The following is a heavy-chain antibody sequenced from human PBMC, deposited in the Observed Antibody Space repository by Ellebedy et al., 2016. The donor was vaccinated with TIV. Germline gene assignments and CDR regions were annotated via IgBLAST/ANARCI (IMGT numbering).Heavy chain of an antibody. V-gene: IGHV1-46*01. J-gene: IGHJ4*02. CDR3: ARVLEGMDYYDSSGYFFDY. CDR1: GYTFTSYY. CDR2: INPSDGST. D-gene: IGHD3-22*01. Sequence: ASVKVSCXASGYTFTSYYMHWVRQAPGQGLEWMGIINPSDGSTTYAQKFQGRVTMTRDTSTSTVYMELSSLRSEDTAVYYCARVLEGMDYYDSSGYFFDYWGQGTLVTVSS.